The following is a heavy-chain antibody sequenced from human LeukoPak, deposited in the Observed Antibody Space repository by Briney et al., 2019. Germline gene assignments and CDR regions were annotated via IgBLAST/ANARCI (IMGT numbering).Heavy chain of an antibody. Sequence: SQTLSLTCAISGDSVSSKSAAWNWIRQSPSRGLEWVGRTYYRSKWSNAYAASVKSRITVNPDTSMNQFSLQLSSVTPEDTAVYYCARSRAATFDCWGQGTLVTVSS. CDR1: GDSVSSKSAA. CDR2: TYYRSKWSN. D-gene: IGHD2-15*01. CDR3: ARSRAATFDC. V-gene: IGHV6-1*01. J-gene: IGHJ4*02.